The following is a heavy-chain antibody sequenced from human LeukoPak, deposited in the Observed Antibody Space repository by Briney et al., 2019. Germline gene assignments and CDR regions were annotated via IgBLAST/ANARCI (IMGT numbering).Heavy chain of an antibody. V-gene: IGHV3-23*01. J-gene: IGHJ4*02. CDR3: AKDRGGDY. D-gene: IGHD3-10*01. Sequence: PGGSLRLSCAASGLTFSGFWMSWVRQAPGKGLEWVSAISGSGGSTYYADSVKGRFTISRDNSKNTLYLQMNSLRAEDTAVYYCAKDRGGDYWGQGTLVTVSS. CDR1: GLTFSGFW. CDR2: ISGSGGST.